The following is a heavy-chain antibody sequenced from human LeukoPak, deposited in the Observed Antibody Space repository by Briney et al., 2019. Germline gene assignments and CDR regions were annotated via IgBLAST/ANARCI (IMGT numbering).Heavy chain of an antibody. V-gene: IGHV4-30-2*01. CDR2: INHSGST. Sequence: SETLSLTCAVSGGSISSGGYSWSWIRQPPGKGLEWIGEINHSGSTNYNPSLKSRVTISVDTSKKQFSLKLSSVTAADTAVYYCVTYYFDSSGPKKNYWGQGTLVTVSS. CDR1: GGSISSGGYS. J-gene: IGHJ4*02. CDR3: VTYYFDSSGPKKNY. D-gene: IGHD3-22*01.